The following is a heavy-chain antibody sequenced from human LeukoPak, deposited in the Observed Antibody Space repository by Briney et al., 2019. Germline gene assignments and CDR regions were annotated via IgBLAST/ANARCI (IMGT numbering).Heavy chain of an antibody. CDR3: ARDPCAPSRITVTRSTCFDY. CDR2: IYYSGST. V-gene: IGHV4-39*07. J-gene: IGHJ4*02. CDR1: GGSISSSSYY. Sequence: SETLSLTCTVSGGSISSSSYYWGWIRQPPGKGLEWIGSIYYSGSTYYNPSLKSRVTISVDTSKNQFSLKLSSVTAADTAVYYCARDPCAPSRITVTRSTCFDYWGQGTLVTVSS. D-gene: IGHD4-17*01.